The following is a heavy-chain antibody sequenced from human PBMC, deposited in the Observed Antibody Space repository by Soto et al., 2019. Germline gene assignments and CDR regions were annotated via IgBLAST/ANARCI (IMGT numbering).Heavy chain of an antibody. Sequence: QVQLVESGGGVVQPGRSLRLSCAASGFTFSSYGMHWVRQAPGKGLEWVAVIWYDGSNKYYADSVKGRFTISRDNSKNTLYLQMNSLSAEDTAVYYCASSYGDLDWYFDLWGRGTLVTVSS. CDR3: ASSYGDLDWYFDL. J-gene: IGHJ2*01. CDR1: GFTFSSYG. D-gene: IGHD4-17*01. CDR2: IWYDGSNK. V-gene: IGHV3-33*01.